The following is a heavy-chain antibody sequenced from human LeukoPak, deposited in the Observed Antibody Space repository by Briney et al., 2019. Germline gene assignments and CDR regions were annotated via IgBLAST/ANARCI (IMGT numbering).Heavy chain of an antibody. CDR2: INPNSGGT. J-gene: IGHJ4*02. V-gene: IGHV1-2*02. CDR3: ARNPGYSSSWPFDY. D-gene: IGHD6-13*01. CDR1: GYTFTGYY. Sequence: ASVKVSCKASGYTFTGYYMHWVRQAPGQGLEWMGWINPNSGGTNYAQKFQGRVTMTRDTSTSTAYMELSRLRSDDTAVYYCARNPGYSSSWPFDYWGQGTLVTVSS.